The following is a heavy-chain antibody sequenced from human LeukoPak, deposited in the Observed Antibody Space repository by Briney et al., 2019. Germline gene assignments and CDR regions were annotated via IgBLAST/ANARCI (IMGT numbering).Heavy chain of an antibody. V-gene: IGHV4-59*01. CDR2: MFYTGST. J-gene: IGHJ6*02. CDR1: GGSINSDY. Sequence: SETLSLTRSVSGGSINSDYWSWIRQPPGKGLEWIGYMFYTGSTNYNPSLKSRVTISLATSKTQFSLKLNSVTPADTAVYYCARVSVVYGMDVWGQGTTVTVSS. CDR3: ARVSVVYGMDV.